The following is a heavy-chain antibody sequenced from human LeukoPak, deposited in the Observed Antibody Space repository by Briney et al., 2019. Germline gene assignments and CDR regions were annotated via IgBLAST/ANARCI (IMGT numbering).Heavy chain of an antibody. CDR2: ISGSGGST. CDR3: AKDGMITFGGVIVKRIYYYMDV. J-gene: IGHJ6*03. V-gene: IGHV3-23*01. D-gene: IGHD3-16*02. CDR1: GFTFSSYS. Sequence: GGSLRLSCAASGFTFSSYSMNWVRQAPGKGLEWVSAISGSGGSTYYADSVKGRFTISRDNSKNTLYLQMNSLRAEDTAVYYCAKDGMITFGGVIVKRIYYYMDVWGKGTTVTISS.